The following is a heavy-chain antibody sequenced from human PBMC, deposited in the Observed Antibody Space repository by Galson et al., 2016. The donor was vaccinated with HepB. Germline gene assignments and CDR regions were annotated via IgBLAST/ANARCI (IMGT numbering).Heavy chain of an antibody. D-gene: IGHD3/OR15-3a*01. Sequence: SLRLSCAASGFTFSSYAMHWVRQAPGKGLEWVALISYDGSNKYYADSVKGRFTISGDNSKNTLYLQMNSLRAEDTAVYYCARGGSPYDFWTTGAFDIWGQGTMVTVSS. CDR3: ARGGSPYDFWTTGAFDI. CDR2: ISYDGSNK. CDR1: GFTFSSYA. V-gene: IGHV3-30-3*01. J-gene: IGHJ3*02.